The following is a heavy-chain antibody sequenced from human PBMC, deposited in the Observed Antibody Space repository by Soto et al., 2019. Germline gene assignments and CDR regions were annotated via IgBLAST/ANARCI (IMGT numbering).Heavy chain of an antibody. Sequence: PSETLSLTCSVSGASISIGTDYWGWIRQPPGKGLEWIGYIYYSGSTNYNPSLKSRVTISVDTSKNQFSLKLSSVTAADTAVYYCARGKLVTRFDYWGQGTLVTVSS. V-gene: IGHV4-61*01. CDR3: ARGKLVTRFDY. CDR2: IYYSGST. J-gene: IGHJ4*02. CDR1: GASISIGTDY. D-gene: IGHD2-21*02.